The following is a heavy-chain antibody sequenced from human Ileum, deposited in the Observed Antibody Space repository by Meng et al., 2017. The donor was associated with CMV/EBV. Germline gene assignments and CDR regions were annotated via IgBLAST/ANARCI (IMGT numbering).Heavy chain of an antibody. CDR3: ATARRGCSTASCYLEN. J-gene: IGHJ4*02. CDR2: IFQTGRT. Sequence: VSIDSDKLWWVWVRQSPEKGLEWIGEIFQTGRTNYDPSLSSRITISVDKSKNQCSLKMNSVSVADTAVYYCATARRGCSTASCYLENWGQGTLVTVSS. CDR1: VSIDSDKL. V-gene: IGHV4-4*02. D-gene: IGHD3-22*01.